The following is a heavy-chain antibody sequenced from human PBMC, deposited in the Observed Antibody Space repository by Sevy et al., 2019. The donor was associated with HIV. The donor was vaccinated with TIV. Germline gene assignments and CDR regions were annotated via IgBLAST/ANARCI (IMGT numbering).Heavy chain of an antibody. CDR2: INPNSGNT. Sequence: ASVKVSCKASGYTFTGQYIHWVRQAPGQGLEWMGWINPNSGNTNYAQEFQGRVTMTRDTSISTAYMELSGLKSDDTAVYYCSRELRLRGYSYGCFDYWGQGTLVTVSS. V-gene: IGHV1-2*02. CDR3: SRELRLRGYSYGCFDY. J-gene: IGHJ4*02. CDR1: GYTFTGQY. D-gene: IGHD5-18*01.